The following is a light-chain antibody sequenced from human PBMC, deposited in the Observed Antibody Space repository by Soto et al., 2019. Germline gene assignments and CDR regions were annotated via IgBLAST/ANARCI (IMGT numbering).Light chain of an antibody. V-gene: IGKV3-20*01. Sequence: ESVLTQSPATLSLSPGEGATLSCRASQSVSSYLAWYQQKPGQAPRLLIYGASSRATGIPDRFSGSGSGTDFTLIINRLEPEDVAIYYCQQYGGSPRITFGQGTRLEIK. CDR3: QQYGGSPRIT. CDR2: GAS. CDR1: QSVSSY. J-gene: IGKJ5*01.